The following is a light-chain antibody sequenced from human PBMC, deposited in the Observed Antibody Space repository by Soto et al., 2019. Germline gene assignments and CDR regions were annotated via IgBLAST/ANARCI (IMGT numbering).Light chain of an antibody. CDR1: QSVSSSD. CDR2: GAS. CDR3: QRHGAT. V-gene: IGKV3-20*01. Sequence: EIVLTQSPGTLSLSPGERATLSCRASQSVSSSDLAWYPQKPGQAPRLLIYGASSRANGIPDRFSGSGSGTDFTLTISGLEPEDSAAYYCQRHGATFGQGTKVDIK. J-gene: IGKJ1*01.